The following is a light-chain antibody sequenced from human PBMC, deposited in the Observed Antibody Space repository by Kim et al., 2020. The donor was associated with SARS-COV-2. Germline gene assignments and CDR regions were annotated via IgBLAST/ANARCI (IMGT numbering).Light chain of an antibody. V-gene: IGKV2-24*01. CDR2: KTS. CDR1: KSLVHSDGNTY. J-gene: IGKJ1*01. Sequence: PASISCRSSKSLVHSDGNTYLSWLQQKPGQPPRLLIYKTSNRFSGVPDRFSSSGAGTDFTLKISRVEAEDVGVYYCMQATQFPRTFGQGTKVDIK. CDR3: MQATQFPRT.